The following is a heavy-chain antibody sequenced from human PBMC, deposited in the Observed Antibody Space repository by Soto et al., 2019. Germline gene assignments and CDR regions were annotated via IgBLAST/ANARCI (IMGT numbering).Heavy chain of an antibody. CDR2: ISGSGGST. D-gene: IGHD5-12*01. CDR1: GLTFRAFS. V-gene: IGHV3-23*01. J-gene: IGHJ4*02. Sequence: EVQLLESGGGLVQPGGSLRLSCAASGLTFRAFSMSWVRQPPGKGLEWVSGISGSGGSTYYADSVKGRFTISRDSASNTLYLTMSSLRAEDTAVYYCAKSSGDSWYLDYYDYWGQGTLVTVSS. CDR3: AKSSGDSWYLDYYDY.